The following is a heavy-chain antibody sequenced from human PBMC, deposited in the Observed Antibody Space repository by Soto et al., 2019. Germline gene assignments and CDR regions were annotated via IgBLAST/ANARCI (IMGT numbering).Heavy chain of an antibody. J-gene: IGHJ6*02. V-gene: IGHV3-15*01. CDR2: IKSKSDGGTT. Sequence: GSLRLSCAASWFTGSKACMSWVCQAPGKGLEWVGRIKSKSDGGTTDYAAPVKGRFTISRDDSKNTLYLQMNSLKIEDTDVYYCATDMTTISDVYYGMDVWGQGTTVTVSS. CDR3: ATDMTTISDVYYGMDV. CDR1: WFTGSKAC. D-gene: IGHD4-4*01.